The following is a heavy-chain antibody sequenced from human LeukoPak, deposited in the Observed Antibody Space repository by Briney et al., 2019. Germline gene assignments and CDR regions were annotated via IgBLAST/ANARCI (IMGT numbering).Heavy chain of an antibody. V-gene: IGHV3-7*01. D-gene: IGHD1-26*01. Sequence: GGSLRLSCAASGFIFSGYWMDWVRQAPGKGTEGVANINQDGSVQYYADSVKGRFTISRDNAKNSLYLEMNSLKAEDMAVYYCSGSLEFWGQGALVTVSS. CDR2: INQDGSVQ. J-gene: IGHJ4*02. CDR3: SGSLEF. CDR1: GFIFSGYW.